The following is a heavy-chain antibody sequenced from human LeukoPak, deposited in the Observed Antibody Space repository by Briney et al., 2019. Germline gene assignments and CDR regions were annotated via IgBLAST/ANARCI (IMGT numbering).Heavy chain of an antibody. J-gene: IGHJ4*02. CDR3: ARGNLAYCGGDCYSYYFDY. D-gene: IGHD2-21*02. Sequence: SETLSLTCTVSGGSISTSNYYWSWIRQPPGKGLEWIGEINHSGSTNYNPSLKSRVTISVDTSKNQFSLKLSSVTAADTAVYYCARGNLAYCGGDCYSYYFDYWGQGTLVTVSS. V-gene: IGHV4-39*07. CDR1: GGSISTSNYY. CDR2: INHSGST.